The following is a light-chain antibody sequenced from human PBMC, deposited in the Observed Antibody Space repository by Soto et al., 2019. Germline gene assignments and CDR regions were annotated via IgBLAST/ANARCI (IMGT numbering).Light chain of an antibody. CDR1: QTVRSTY. V-gene: IGKV3-20*01. CDR2: GAS. Sequence: EIVLTQSPGTLSLSPGETATLSCRARQTVRSTYLAWYQQKPGQAPRLLIYGASTRATGIPDRFSGSGSGTDFTLNISRLEPEDFAVYYCQQFGTSPPVTFGGGTKVE. CDR3: QQFGTSPPVT. J-gene: IGKJ4*01.